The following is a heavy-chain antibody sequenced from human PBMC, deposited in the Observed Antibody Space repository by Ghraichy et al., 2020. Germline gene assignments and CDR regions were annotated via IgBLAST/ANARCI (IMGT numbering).Heavy chain of an antibody. J-gene: IGHJ5*02. Sequence: GGSLRLSCTTSGFTFGDFAMSWVRQAPGKGLEWVGFVRSEAFGGTTEYAASVKGRFTIARDDSKNIAYLQMISLKTEDTAVYYCTRSPLGGNLSWFDPWGQGTLVTVSS. CDR2: VRSEAFGGTT. CDR1: GFTFGDFA. CDR3: TRSPLGGNLSWFDP. V-gene: IGHV3-49*04. D-gene: IGHD4-23*01.